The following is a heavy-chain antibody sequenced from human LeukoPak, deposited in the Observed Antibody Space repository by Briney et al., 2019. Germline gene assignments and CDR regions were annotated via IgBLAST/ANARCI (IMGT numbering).Heavy chain of an antibody. V-gene: IGHV4-30-4*08. Sequence: PSQTLSLTCTVSGGSISSGDYYWSWICQPPGKGLEWIGYIYYSGSTYYNPSLKSRVTISVDTSKNQFSLKLSSVTAADTAVYYCARDQVIVPAVDYWGQGTLVTVSS. J-gene: IGHJ4*02. D-gene: IGHD2-2*01. CDR2: IYYSGST. CDR3: ARDQVIVPAVDY. CDR1: GGSISSGDYY.